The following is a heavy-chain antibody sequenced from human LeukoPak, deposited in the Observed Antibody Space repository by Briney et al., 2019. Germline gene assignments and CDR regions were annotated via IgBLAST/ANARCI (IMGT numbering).Heavy chain of an antibody. D-gene: IGHD3-9*01. CDR2: IIPIFGTA. Sequence: ASVKVSCKASGGTFSSYAISWVRQAPGQGLEWMGGIIPIFGTANYAQKFQGRVTITADESTSTAYMELSSLRSEDTAVYYCALEADYDILTGYYVPYYYGMDVWGQGTTVTVSS. CDR3: ALEADYDILTGYYVPYYYGMDV. CDR1: GGTFSSYA. V-gene: IGHV1-69*13. J-gene: IGHJ6*02.